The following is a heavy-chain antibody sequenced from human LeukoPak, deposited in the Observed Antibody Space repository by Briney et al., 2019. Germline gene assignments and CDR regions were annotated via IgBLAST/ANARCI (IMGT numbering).Heavy chain of an antibody. CDR1: GFTFNNYA. V-gene: IGHV3-23*01. CDR2: ISVSGATT. J-gene: IGHJ4*02. CDR3: ANRAVPADDFFDY. Sequence: GGSLRLSCAASGFTFNNYAMNWVRQAPGKGLEWVSTISVSGATTYYADSVKGRFTISRDNSENTLYLQMNSLRAEDPAVYFYANRAVPADDFFDYWGQGTQVTVPS. D-gene: IGHD6-19*01.